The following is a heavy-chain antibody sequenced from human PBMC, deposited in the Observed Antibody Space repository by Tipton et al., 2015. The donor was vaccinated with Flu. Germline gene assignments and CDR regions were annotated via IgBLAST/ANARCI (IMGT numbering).Heavy chain of an antibody. Sequence: TLSLTCAVSDYSISSGYYWGWIRQPPGKGLEWIGCISHTGRTYYNPSLKSRVTISVDTAKNQFSQRLNSVTAADTAVYYCARDPSLGMPDYFDSWGQGILVTASS. CDR1: DYSISSGYY. D-gene: IGHD2-2*01. V-gene: IGHV4-38-2*02. J-gene: IGHJ4*02. CDR3: ARDPSLGMPDYFDS. CDR2: ISHTGRT.